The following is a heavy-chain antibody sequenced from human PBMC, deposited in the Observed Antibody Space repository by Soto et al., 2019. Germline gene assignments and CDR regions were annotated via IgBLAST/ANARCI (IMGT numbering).Heavy chain of an antibody. D-gene: IGHD5-18*01. V-gene: IGHV3-48*01. CDR1: GFTFSSYS. Sequence: PGGSLRLSCAASGFTFSSYSMNWVRQAPGKGLEWVSYISSSSSTIYYADSVKGRFTISRDNAKNSLYLQMNSLRAEDTAVYYCARDLQLWPRGSPPNDVWGQGTTITVSS. CDR2: ISSSSSTI. CDR3: ARDLQLWPRGSPPNDV. J-gene: IGHJ6*02.